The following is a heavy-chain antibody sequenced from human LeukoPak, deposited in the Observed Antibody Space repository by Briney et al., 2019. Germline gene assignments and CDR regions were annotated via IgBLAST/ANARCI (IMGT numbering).Heavy chain of an antibody. Sequence: ASVRVSSTASGYTFTIYGISWVRQAPGQGLEWMGWISAYNGNTNHAQKLQGRVTMTTDPSTSTAYMELRSLRSDDTAVYYCARDSGRDIVVVPASFDYWGQGTLVTVSS. J-gene: IGHJ4*02. CDR2: ISAYNGNT. D-gene: IGHD2-2*01. CDR1: GYTFTIYG. CDR3: ARDSGRDIVVVPASFDY. V-gene: IGHV1-18*04.